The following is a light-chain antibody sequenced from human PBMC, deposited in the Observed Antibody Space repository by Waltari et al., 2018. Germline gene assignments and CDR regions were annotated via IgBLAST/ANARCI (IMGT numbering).Light chain of an antibody. Sequence: DIQMTQSPSSLSASVGDRVTITCRASQSIRSYLNWYQQKPGKAPKLLIYAASSLQSGVPSRFSGSGSGTDFTLTISSLQAEDVAVYYCQQYFGTPWTFGQGTKVAIK. CDR2: AAS. CDR3: QQYFGTPWT. J-gene: IGKJ1*01. V-gene: IGKV1-39*01. CDR1: QSIRSY.